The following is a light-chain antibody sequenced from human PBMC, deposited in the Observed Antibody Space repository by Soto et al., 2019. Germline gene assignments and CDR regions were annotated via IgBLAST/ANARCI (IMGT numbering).Light chain of an antibody. CDR2: DVT. V-gene: IGLV2-8*01. J-gene: IGLJ1*01. CDR1: SSDIGGYNS. CDR3: SSHTDTKSLV. Sequence: QSALTQSPSASGSPGQSVTISCTGTSSDIGGYNSVSWYQQHPGKAPKVMIYDVTKRPSGVPDRFSGSKSGNTASLTVSALQAEDEADYYCSSHTDTKSLVFGTGTKVTVL.